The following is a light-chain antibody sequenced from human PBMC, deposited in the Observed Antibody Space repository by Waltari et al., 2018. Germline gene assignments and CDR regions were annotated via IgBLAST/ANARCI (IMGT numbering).Light chain of an antibody. V-gene: IGLV3-25*03. CDR2: KDR. J-gene: IGLJ1*01. Sequence: SYELTQPPSVSVSPGQTARITCSGDALPKQYAYWYQQKPGQAPVLVKYKDRERASGIPERFSGASSGTTVTLTISGVQAEDEADYYCQSADSSGTYVFGTGTKVTVL. CDR3: QSADSSGTYV. CDR1: ALPKQY.